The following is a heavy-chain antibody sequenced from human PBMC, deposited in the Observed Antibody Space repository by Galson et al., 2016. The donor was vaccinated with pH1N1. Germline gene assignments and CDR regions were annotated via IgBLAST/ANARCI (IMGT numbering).Heavy chain of an antibody. Sequence: SLRLSCAASGFTFSSYWMSWVRQAPGKGLEWVANIKQDGSETYYVDSVKGRFTISRDNAKSSLYLQMRSLRPEDAAVYYCAIQGASFDTYYYHFGMAVWGQGTTVSVSS. CDR1: GFTFSSYW. D-gene: IGHD3-9*01. CDR2: IKQDGSET. CDR3: AIQGASFDTYYYHFGMAV. V-gene: IGHV3-7*01. J-gene: IGHJ6*02.